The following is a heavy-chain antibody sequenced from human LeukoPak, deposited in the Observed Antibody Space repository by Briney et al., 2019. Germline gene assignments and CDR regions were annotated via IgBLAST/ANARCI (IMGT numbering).Heavy chain of an antibody. CDR3: ARDRCSSTSCYYYYYGMDV. Sequence: SGGSLRLSCAASGFIFGTYSMNWVRQAPGKGLEWVSYISSGSSTIYYADSVKGRFTISRDKSENTLYLQMNSLRGEDTAVYYCARDRCSSTSCYYYYYGMDVWGRGTTVTVSS. CDR2: ISSGSSTI. D-gene: IGHD2-2*01. J-gene: IGHJ6*02. V-gene: IGHV3-48*01. CDR1: GFIFGTYS.